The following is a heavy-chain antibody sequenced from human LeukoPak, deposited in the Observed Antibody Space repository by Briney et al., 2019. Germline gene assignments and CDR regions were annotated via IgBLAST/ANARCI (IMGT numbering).Heavy chain of an antibody. J-gene: IGHJ4*02. D-gene: IGHD4-17*01. CDR2: ISYDGSNK. Sequence: WGSLRLSCAASGFTFSSYAMHWVRQAPGKGLEWVAVISYDGSNKYYADSVKGRFTISRDNSKNTLYLQMNSLRAEDTAVYYCARDDYGDYSFDYWGQGTLVTVSS. CDR3: ARDDYGDYSFDY. V-gene: IGHV3-30-3*01. CDR1: GFTFSSYA.